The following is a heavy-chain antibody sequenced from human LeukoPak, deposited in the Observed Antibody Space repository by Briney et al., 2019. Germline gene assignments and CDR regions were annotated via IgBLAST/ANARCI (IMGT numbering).Heavy chain of an antibody. J-gene: IGHJ5*02. D-gene: IGHD3-10*01. CDR1: GYSISSGYY. CDR2: IYHSGST. CDR3: ARGPMVRGVMGWFDP. V-gene: IGHV4-38-2*02. Sequence: KPSETLSLTCSVSGYSISSGYYWGWIRQPPGKGLEWIGSIYHSGSTYYNPSLKSRVTISEDTSKNQFSPKLSSVTAADTAVYYCARGPMVRGVMGWFDPWGQGTLVTVSS.